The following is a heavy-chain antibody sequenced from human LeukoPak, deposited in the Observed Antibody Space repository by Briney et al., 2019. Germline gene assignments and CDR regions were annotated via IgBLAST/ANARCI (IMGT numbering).Heavy chain of an antibody. J-gene: IGHJ6*02. CDR2: ISSSSSYI. Sequence: GGSLRLSCAASGFAFSSYSLNWVRQAPGKGLKWVSSISSSSSYIYYAASVKGRFTISRDNAKNSLYLQMNSLRAEDTAVYYCARDVSGTDYHYYAMDGWGQGTTVTVSS. V-gene: IGHV3-21*01. CDR1: GFAFSSYS. D-gene: IGHD3-10*01. CDR3: ARDVSGTDYHYYAMDG.